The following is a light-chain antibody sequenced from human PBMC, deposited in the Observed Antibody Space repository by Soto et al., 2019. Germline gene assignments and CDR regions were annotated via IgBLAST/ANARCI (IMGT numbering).Light chain of an antibody. CDR2: DAS. Sequence: DIQMTQCPPSVSGSXGDRVTIPCRASWNIDNLIAWYKQKPGXAPKFLIYDASTWESGVPSRFSGSGFGKEFSLTISSLQPDDFGSYYCQHMRTFGQGTKVDIK. CDR3: QHMRT. J-gene: IGKJ1*01. V-gene: IGKV1-5*01. CDR1: WNIDNL.